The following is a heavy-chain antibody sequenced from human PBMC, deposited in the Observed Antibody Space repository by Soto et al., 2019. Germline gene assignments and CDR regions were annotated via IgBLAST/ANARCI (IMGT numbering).Heavy chain of an antibody. CDR2: IHPGDSDT. CDR3: ARHNRYSSTWFEGWFDP. Sequence: EVQLVQSGAEVKKAGESLKISCQGSGYSFTNYWVGWVRQIPGRGLEWMGIIHPGDSDTRYSPFFQGQVTISADKSISAAYLQWSSLKASDPAMYYCARHNRYSSTWFEGWFDPWGQGTLVTVSS. CDR1: GYSFTNYW. J-gene: IGHJ5*02. V-gene: IGHV5-51*03. D-gene: IGHD6-13*01.